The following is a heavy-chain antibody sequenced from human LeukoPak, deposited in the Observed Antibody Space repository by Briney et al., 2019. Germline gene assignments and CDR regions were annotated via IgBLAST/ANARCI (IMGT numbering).Heavy chain of an antibody. CDR2: INHSGGT. CDR3: AGLYDSSGYYADY. D-gene: IGHD3-22*01. CDR1: GGSFSGYY. Sequence: SETLSLTCAVYGGSFSGYYWSWIRQPPGKGLEWIGEINHSGGTNYNPSLKSRVTISVDTSKNQFSLKLSSVTAADTAVYYCAGLYDSSGYYADYWGQGTLVTVSS. J-gene: IGHJ4*02. V-gene: IGHV4-34*01.